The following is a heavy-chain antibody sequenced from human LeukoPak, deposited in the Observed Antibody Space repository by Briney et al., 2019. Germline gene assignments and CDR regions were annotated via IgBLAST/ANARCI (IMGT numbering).Heavy chain of an antibody. V-gene: IGHV1-46*01. CDR3: ARDSTSWAFDI. D-gene: IGHD6-6*01. CDR1: GYTFTSHF. CDR2: INPNGDST. Sequence: GASVKVSCKASGYTFTSHFMHWVRQAPGQGPEWMGMINPNGDSTTYAQKFQGRVTMTRDTSTNTDYMELSSLRSEDTAVYYCARDSTSWAFDIWGQGTMVIVSS. J-gene: IGHJ3*02.